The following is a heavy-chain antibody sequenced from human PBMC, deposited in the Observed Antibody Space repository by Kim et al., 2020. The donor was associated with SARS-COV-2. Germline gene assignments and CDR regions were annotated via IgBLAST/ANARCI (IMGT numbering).Heavy chain of an antibody. Sequence: ASVKVSCKASGYTFTSYGISWVRQAPGQGLEWMGWISAYNGNTNYAQKLQGRVTMTTDTSTSTAYMELRSLRSDDTAVYYCARAPTYYYDSSGPRDPKFDYRGQGTLVTVSS. CDR2: ISAYNGNT. D-gene: IGHD3-22*01. V-gene: IGHV1-18*01. CDR1: GYTFTSYG. CDR3: ARAPTYYYDSSGPRDPKFDY. J-gene: IGHJ4*02.